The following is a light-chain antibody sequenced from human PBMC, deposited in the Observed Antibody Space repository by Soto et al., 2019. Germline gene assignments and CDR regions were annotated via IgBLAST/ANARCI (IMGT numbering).Light chain of an antibody. Sequence: QLVLTQPPSASGSPGQSVTISCTGTSSDVGAYDYVSWYQQHPGKAPKLIIYAVSKRPSGVPDRFSGSKSGNTASLTVSGLQTEDEADYYCSSYVGNDNLVFGGGTKLTVL. CDR1: SSDVGAYDY. CDR2: AVS. J-gene: IGLJ2*01. V-gene: IGLV2-8*01. CDR3: SSYVGNDNLV.